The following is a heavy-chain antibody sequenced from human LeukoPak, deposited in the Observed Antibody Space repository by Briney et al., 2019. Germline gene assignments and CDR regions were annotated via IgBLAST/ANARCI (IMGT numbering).Heavy chain of an antibody. D-gene: IGHD3-22*01. CDR3: ARGVSYYYDNSGRPGWYFDL. CDR2: IRTTGDT. CDR1: GFTFNYYD. V-gene: IGHV3-13*01. Sequence: GRSLRLSCAVSGFTFNYYDMHWVRQTPGKRLLWVSAIRTTGDTHYPDSVKGRFAMSREDAKNSVHLQMNTLRAGDTAVYYCARGVSYYYDNSGRPGWYFDLWGRGTLVTVSS. J-gene: IGHJ2*01.